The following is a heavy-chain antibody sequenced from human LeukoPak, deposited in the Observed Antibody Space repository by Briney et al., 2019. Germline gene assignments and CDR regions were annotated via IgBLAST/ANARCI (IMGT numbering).Heavy chain of an antibody. D-gene: IGHD3-16*01. Sequence: SETLSLTCAVYGGSFSGYYWSWIRQPPGKGLEWIGEINHSGSTSYNPSLKSRVTISVDTSKNQFSLKLSSVTAADTAVYYCARRWGSPYYYYYMHVWGKGTTVTVSS. CDR1: GGSFSGYY. CDR2: INHSGST. V-gene: IGHV4-34*01. J-gene: IGHJ6*03. CDR3: ARRWGSPYYYYYMHV.